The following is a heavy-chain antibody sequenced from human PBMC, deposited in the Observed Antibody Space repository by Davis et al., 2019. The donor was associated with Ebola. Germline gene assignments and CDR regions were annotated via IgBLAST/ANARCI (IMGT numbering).Heavy chain of an antibody. J-gene: IGHJ4*02. V-gene: IGHV4-30-2*01. Sequence: SETLSLTCAVSGGSISSGGYSWSWIRQPPGKGLEWIGEIYHSGSTNYNPSLKSRVTISVDKSKNQFSLRLSSVTAADTALYYCARENCPNGVCYLPFDYWGQGTLVTVSS. CDR1: GGSISSGGYS. CDR2: IYHSGST. CDR3: ARENCPNGVCYLPFDY. D-gene: IGHD2-8*01.